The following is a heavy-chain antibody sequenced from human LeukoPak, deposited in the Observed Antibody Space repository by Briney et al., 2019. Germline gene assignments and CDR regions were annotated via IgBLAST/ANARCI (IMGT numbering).Heavy chain of an antibody. J-gene: IGHJ4*02. D-gene: IGHD5-12*01. CDR2: ISSSGSTI. CDR3: ARAGWLRLNYFDY. V-gene: IGHV3-11*01. Sequence: GGSLRLSCAASGFTFSDYYTSWIRQAPGKGLEWVSYISSSGSTIYYADSVKGRFTISRDNAKNSLYLQMDSLRAEDTAVYYCARAGWLRLNYFDYWGQGTLVTVSS. CDR1: GFTFSDYY.